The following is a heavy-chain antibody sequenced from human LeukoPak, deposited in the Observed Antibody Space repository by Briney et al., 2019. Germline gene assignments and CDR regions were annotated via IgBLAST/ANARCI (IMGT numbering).Heavy chain of an antibody. J-gene: IGHJ4*02. CDR1: GFTFSSYW. D-gene: IGHD3-22*01. CDR3: AREYSVGYYFDY. V-gene: IGHV3-7*03. CDR2: IKEDGSER. Sequence: GGSLRLSCAASGFTFSSYWMSWVRQAPGKGLEWVASIKEDGSERQYVDSVKGRFSISRDNTKGSLFLQLNSLRAEDTAVYYCAREYSVGYYFDYWGQGTLVTVSS.